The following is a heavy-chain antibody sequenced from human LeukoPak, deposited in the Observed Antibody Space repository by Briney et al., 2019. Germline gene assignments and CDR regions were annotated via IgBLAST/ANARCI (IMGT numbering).Heavy chain of an antibody. CDR2: ISGSGGST. V-gene: IGHV3-23*01. CDR3: AKGGSDYFGSGYYYYGMDV. Sequence: GGSLRLSCAASGFTFSGYAMSWVRQAPGKGLEWVSGISGSGGSTYHADSVKGRLTISRGNSKNTLDLQMNSLRAEDTAVYYCAKGGSDYFGSGYYYYGMDVWGQGTTVTVSS. J-gene: IGHJ6*02. D-gene: IGHD3-10*01. CDR1: GFTFSGYA.